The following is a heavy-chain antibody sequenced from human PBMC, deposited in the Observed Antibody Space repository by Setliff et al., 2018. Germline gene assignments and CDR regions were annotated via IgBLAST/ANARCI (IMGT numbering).Heavy chain of an antibody. Sequence: GGSLRLSCAASGVTFSRHAMHWVRQAPGKGLEWVAVMSNDGSDKNYMDSVKGRFAVARDNTNNSMYLQMNRLGTYDTAVYYCARDGSIEVGPGTNQELDVWGTGTTVTVSS. J-gene: IGHJ6*04. D-gene: IGHD2-2*01. CDR2: MSNDGSDK. V-gene: IGHV3-30*07. CDR1: GVTFSRHA. CDR3: ARDGSIEVGPGTNQELDV.